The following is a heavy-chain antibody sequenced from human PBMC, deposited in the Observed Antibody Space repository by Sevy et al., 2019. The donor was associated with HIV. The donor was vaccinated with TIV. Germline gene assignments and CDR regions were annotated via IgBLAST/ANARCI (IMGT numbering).Heavy chain of an antibody. D-gene: IGHD2-8*01. V-gene: IGHV3-23*01. J-gene: IGHJ4*02. Sequence: GGSLRLSCAASGFTFSIYTMSWVRQAPGMGLEWVSTFCFGGSKIYYADSVKGRFTISRDNSRNTVYLQMNSLRADDTAVYYCAREGCTQPHDYWGQRTLVTVSS. CDR1: GFTFSIYT. CDR2: FCFGGSKI. CDR3: AREGCTQPHDY.